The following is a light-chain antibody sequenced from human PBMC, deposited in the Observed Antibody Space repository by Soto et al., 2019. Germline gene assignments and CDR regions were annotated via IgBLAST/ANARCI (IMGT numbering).Light chain of an antibody. CDR2: DAS. J-gene: IGKJ1*01. Sequence: DIQMTQSPSTLSASVGDIVTITCRASQSISTHLAWYQQKPGTAPEILIYDASTLEIGVPSRFSGSGSGTEFTLTISSLQPDDFATYYCQQYNSYWTFGPGTKVEIK. CDR3: QQYNSYWT. V-gene: IGKV1-5*01. CDR1: QSISTH.